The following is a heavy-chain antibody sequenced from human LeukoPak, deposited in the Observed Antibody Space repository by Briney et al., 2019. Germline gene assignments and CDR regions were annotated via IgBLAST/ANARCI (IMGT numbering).Heavy chain of an antibody. CDR2: ISSSSYI. D-gene: IGHD6-13*01. Sequence: PGGSLRLSCAASGFTFSNYWMSWVRQAPGKGLEWVSSISSSSYIYYADSVKGRFTISRDNAKNSLYLQMNSLRAEDTAVYYCARDYKKAAAGVLCYYMDVWGKGTTVTISS. J-gene: IGHJ6*03. CDR3: ARDYKKAAAGVLCYYMDV. V-gene: IGHV3-21*01. CDR1: GFTFSNYW.